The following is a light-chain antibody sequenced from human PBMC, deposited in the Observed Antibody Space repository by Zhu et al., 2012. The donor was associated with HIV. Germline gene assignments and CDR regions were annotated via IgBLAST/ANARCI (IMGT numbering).Light chain of an antibody. CDR3: QQYYSYPLT. CDR1: QSVYKW. CDR2: EAS. Sequence: DIQMTQSPSTLSASVGDRVTITCRASQSVYKWLAWYQQKPDKAPKLLIYEASNLETGVPSRFSGSGSGTEFTLTISCLQSEDFATYYCQQYYSYPLTFGGGTKVEIK. J-gene: IGKJ4*01. V-gene: IGKV1-5*03.